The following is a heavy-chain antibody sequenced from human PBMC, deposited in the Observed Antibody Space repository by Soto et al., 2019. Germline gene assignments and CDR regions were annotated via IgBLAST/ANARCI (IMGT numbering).Heavy chain of an antibody. CDR1: GGSISSGEYY. CDR3: ARGNYNWNEGPEYYGMDV. J-gene: IGHJ6*02. D-gene: IGHD1-20*01. CDR2: IYYSGST. Sequence: PSETLSLTCTVSGGSISSGEYYWSWIRQPPGRGLEWIGYIYYSGSTYYNPSLKSRVTISVDTSKNQFSLKLSSVTAADTAVYYCARGNYNWNEGPEYYGMDVWGQGTTVTVSS. V-gene: IGHV4-30-4*01.